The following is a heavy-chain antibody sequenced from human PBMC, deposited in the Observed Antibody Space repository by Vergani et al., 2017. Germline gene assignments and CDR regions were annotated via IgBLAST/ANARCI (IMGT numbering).Heavy chain of an antibody. D-gene: IGHD4-11*01. Sequence: QVQLQQWGGGLLKPSETLSLTCVVNGGSFTSYHWTWIRQSPGAGLEWVGDIDHTGRPDYNLSLKSRVTMSVDKSRNQFSLTLNSVTATDTAIYFCARVNTETNGHLYYYYYMDVWGQGTAVTVS. CDR1: GGSFTSYH. CDR3: ARVNTETNGHLYYYYYMDV. V-gene: IGHV4-34*01. CDR2: IDHTGRP. J-gene: IGHJ6*03.